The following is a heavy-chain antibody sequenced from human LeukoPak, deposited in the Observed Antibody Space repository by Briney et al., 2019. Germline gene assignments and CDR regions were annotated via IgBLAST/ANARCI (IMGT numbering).Heavy chain of an antibody. CDR1: GYTFTSYG. V-gene: IGHV1-18*01. J-gene: IGHJ3*02. D-gene: IGHD2-21*02. CDR3: ASGSPEMVTSGSDAFDI. Sequence: ASVKVSCKASGYTFTSYGISWVRQAPGQGLEWMGWISAYNGNTNYAQKLQGRVTMTTDTSTSTAYMELRSLRSDDTAVYYCASGSPEMVTSGSDAFDIWGQGTMVTVSS. CDR2: ISAYNGNT.